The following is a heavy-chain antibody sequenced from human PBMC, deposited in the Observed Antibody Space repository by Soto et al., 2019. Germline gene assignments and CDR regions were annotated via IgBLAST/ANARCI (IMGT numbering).Heavy chain of an antibody. CDR2: IYHSRST. Sequence: QVRLQESGPGLVKPSGTLSLTCAVSGGSISSSNWWSWVRQPPGKGLEWIGEIYHSRSTNYNPSLKSRVTISVDKSKNQFSLKLSSVTAADTAVYYGAGDRAARRGWFDPWGQGTLVTVSS. D-gene: IGHD6-6*01. CDR3: AGDRAARRGWFDP. J-gene: IGHJ5*02. CDR1: GGSISSSNW. V-gene: IGHV4-4*02.